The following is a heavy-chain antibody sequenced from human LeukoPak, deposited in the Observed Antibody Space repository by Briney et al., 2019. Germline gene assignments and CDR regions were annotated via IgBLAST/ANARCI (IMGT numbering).Heavy chain of an antibody. D-gene: IGHD3-22*01. J-gene: IGHJ4*02. V-gene: IGHV1-2*02. Sequence: VASVKVSCKASGYTFTGYYMHWVRQAPGQGLEWMAWINPNSGGTNYAQKFQGRVTMTRDTSISTAYMELSRLRSDDTAVYYCARNYGGYYSLDYWGQGTLVTVSS. CDR1: GYTFTGYY. CDR3: ARNYGGYYSLDY. CDR2: INPNSGGT.